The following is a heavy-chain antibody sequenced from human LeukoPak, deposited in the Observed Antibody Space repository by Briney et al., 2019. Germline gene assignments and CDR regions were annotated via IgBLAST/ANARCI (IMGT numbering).Heavy chain of an antibody. CDR1: GGSISSSNW. Sequence: PSETLSLTCAVSGGSISSSNWWSWVRQPPGKGLEWIGEIYHSGSTNYNPSLKSRVTISVDKSKNQFSLKLSSVTAADTAVYYCARVGDYGDYTIDYWGQGTLVTVSS. CDR2: IYHSGST. J-gene: IGHJ4*02. V-gene: IGHV4-4*02. D-gene: IGHD4-17*01. CDR3: ARVGDYGDYTIDY.